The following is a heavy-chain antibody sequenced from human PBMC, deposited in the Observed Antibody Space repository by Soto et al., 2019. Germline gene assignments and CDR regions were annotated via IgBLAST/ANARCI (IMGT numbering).Heavy chain of an antibody. J-gene: IGHJ4*02. V-gene: IGHV3-30*02. CDR2: IRYDASKQ. CDR1: GFSFSVYG. D-gene: IGHD2-15*01. Sequence: HPGGSLRLSCETSGFSFSVYGMHWVRQAPGKGLEWVAVIRYDASKQFYAASVEGRFTISRDNSKAILYLQMNSLRAEDTAVYYCAAWAEGATEVHWGQGTLVTVSS. CDR3: AAWAEGATEVH.